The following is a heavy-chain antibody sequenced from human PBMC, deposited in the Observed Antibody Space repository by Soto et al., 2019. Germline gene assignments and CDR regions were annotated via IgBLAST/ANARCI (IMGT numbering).Heavy chain of an antibody. CDR1: GYTFTNYY. D-gene: IGHD6-19*01. CDR3: ARVGSSGWYDAFDI. CDR2: MHPNGDST. Sequence: ASVKVSCQASGYTFTNYYLHWVRQAPGQGLEWMGVMHPNGDSTTFALKFQGRVTMTSDTSTSTVSMELSSLRSEDTGVYYCARVGSSGWYDAFDIWGQGTMVTVSS. J-gene: IGHJ3*02. V-gene: IGHV1-46*03.